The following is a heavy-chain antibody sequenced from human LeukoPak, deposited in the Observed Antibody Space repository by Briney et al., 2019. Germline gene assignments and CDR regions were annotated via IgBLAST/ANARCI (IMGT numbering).Heavy chain of an antibody. J-gene: IGHJ4*02. CDR3: ARDRGDYSDYSDFFDS. D-gene: IGHD4-11*01. Sequence: GGSLRLSCATSGFTFSSYGFHWVRQAPVKGLEWVAVIWHDGSKKYYADSVKGRFTIFRDDSKNTVYLQMDSLRAEDTAMYYCARDRGDYSDYSDFFDSWGQGTLVTVSS. V-gene: IGHV3-33*01. CDR1: GFTFSSYG. CDR2: IWHDGSKK.